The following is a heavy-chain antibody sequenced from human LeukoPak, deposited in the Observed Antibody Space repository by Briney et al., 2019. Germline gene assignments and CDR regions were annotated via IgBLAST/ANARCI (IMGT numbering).Heavy chain of an antibody. CDR1: GGSFSGYY. V-gene: IGHV4-34*01. CDR3: ARGIVVVPAAISLSRPGARFDY. D-gene: IGHD2-2*02. Sequence: PSETLSLTCAVYGGSFSGYYWSWIRQPPGKGLEWIGEITHSGSTNYNPSLKRQVPISVDTSKNQFSLKLSSVTAADTAVYYCARGIVVVPAAISLSRPGARFDYWGQGTLVTVPS. CDR2: ITHSGST. J-gene: IGHJ4*02.